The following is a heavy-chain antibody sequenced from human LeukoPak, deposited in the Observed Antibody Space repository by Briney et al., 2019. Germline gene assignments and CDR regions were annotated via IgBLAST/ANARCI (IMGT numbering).Heavy chain of an antibody. CDR2: ITVSGDNT. Sequence: PGGSLRLSWAASGFIFRNYAMMWVRPAPGKGLGWVSSITVSGDNTFYADSVKGRFNLSRDNSKNMLYLQMYRLGAEDTAMYYCAKGAATGLVYWFDPWGQGTLVTVSS. CDR1: GFIFRNYA. J-gene: IGHJ5*02. D-gene: IGHD6-13*01. V-gene: IGHV3-23*01. CDR3: AKGAATGLVYWFDP.